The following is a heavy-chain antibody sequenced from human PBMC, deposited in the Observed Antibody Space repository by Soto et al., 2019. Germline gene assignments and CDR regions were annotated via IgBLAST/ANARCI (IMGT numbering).Heavy chain of an antibody. CDR2: ISYGGSNK. J-gene: IGHJ6*02. D-gene: IGHD6-13*01. CDR3: ARDGGIAAAGLFYGMDV. V-gene: IGHV3-30-3*01. CDR1: GFTFSSYA. Sequence: AGGSLRLSCAASGFTFSSYAMHWVRQAPGKGLEWVAVISYGGSNKYYADSVKGRFTISRDNSKNTLYLQMNSLRAEDTAVYYCARDGGIAAAGLFYGMDVWGQGTTVTVSS.